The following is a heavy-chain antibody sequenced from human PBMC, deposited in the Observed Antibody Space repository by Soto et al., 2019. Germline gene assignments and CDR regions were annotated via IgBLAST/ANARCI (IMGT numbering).Heavy chain of an antibody. CDR1: GFVFKDSS. CDR3: TRLISAAQDY. Sequence: EVLLVESGGGLVQPGGSLKLSCAASGFVFKDSSIHWVRQASGKGLEWVGRIGDRAFSYATAYAASVKGRFTISRDDSTNTAYLQMNSLKTEDTAIYYCTRLISAAQDYWGQGTLVTVSS. CDR2: IGDRAFSYAT. D-gene: IGHD3-10*01. V-gene: IGHV3-73*01. J-gene: IGHJ4*02.